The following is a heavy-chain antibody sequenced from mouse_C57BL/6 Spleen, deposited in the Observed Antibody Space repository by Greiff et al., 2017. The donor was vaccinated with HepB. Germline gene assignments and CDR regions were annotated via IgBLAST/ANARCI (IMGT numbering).Heavy chain of an antibody. CDR2: IYPGDGDT. V-gene: IGHV1-82*01. J-gene: IGHJ1*03. CDR1: GYAFSSSW. D-gene: IGHD2-4*01. CDR3: ARWEAMITWYFDV. Sequence: QVHVKQSGPELVKPGASVKISCKASGYAFSSSWMNWVKQRPGKGLEWIGRIYPGDGDTNYNGKFKGKATLTADKSSSTAYMQLSSLTSEDSAVYFCARWEAMITWYFDVWGTGTTVTVSS.